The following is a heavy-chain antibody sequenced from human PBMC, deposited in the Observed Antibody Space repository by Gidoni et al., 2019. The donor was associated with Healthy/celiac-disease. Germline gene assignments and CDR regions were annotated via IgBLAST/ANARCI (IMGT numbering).Heavy chain of an antibody. CDR2: ISWNSGSI. CDR3: AKAAYYYDSSGYYYRHAFDI. D-gene: IGHD3-22*01. CDR1: GFTFDDYD. Sequence: EVQLVESGGGLVQPGRSLRLSCAASGFTFDDYDMHWVRQAPGKGLEWVSGISWNSGSIGYADSVKGRFTISRDNAKNSLYLQMNSLRAEDTALYYCAKAAYYYDSSGYYYRHAFDIWGQGTMVTVSS. J-gene: IGHJ3*02. V-gene: IGHV3-9*01.